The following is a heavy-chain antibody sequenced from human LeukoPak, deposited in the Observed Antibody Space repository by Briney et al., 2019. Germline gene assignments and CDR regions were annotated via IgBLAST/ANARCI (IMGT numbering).Heavy chain of an antibody. CDR1: GFTFSSYA. V-gene: IGHV3-23*01. Sequence: PGGSLRLSCAASGFTFSSYAMSWVRQAPGKGLEWVSAISGSGGSTYCADSVKGRFTISRDNSKNTLYLQMNSLRAEDTAVYYCAKAKGVWFGELLRVFDYWGQGTLVTVSS. J-gene: IGHJ4*02. CDR2: ISGSGGST. D-gene: IGHD3-10*01. CDR3: AKAKGVWFGELLRVFDY.